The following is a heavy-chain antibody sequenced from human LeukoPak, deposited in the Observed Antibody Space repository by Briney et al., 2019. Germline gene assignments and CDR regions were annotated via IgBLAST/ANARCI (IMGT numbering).Heavy chain of an antibody. V-gene: IGHV4-59*01. J-gene: IGHJ4*02. CDR3: ARDDYGGYFDY. Sequence: SETLSLTCTVSGGSISSYYWSWIRQPPGKGLEWIGYIYYSGSTNYNPSLKSRVTKSEDTSKNQFSLKLSSVTAADTAVYYCARDDYGGYFDYWGQGTLVTVSS. CDR1: GGSISSYY. CDR2: IYYSGST. D-gene: IGHD4-23*01.